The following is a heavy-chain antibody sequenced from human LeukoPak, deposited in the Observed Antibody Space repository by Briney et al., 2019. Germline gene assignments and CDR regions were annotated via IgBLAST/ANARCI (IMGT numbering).Heavy chain of an antibody. J-gene: IGHJ3*02. Sequence: PSGTLSLTCTVSGAAISSGTYYWSWNRQPAGQGLEWIGRIFTSGNTDSNPSLKSRVFISLETSKFRFSLTLNSVTAADTAVYYCARGFHVAVAEAFDIWGQGTMVTVSS. CDR1: GAAISSGTYY. CDR2: IFTSGNT. CDR3: ARGFHVAVAEAFDI. D-gene: IGHD6-19*01. V-gene: IGHV4-61*02.